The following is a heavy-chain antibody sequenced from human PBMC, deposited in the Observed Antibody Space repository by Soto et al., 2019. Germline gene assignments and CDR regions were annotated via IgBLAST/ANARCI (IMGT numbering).Heavy chain of an antibody. J-gene: IGHJ4*02. V-gene: IGHV1-2*02. CDR1: GYTFTGYY. CDR3: ARDPNSGGFDF. Sequence: QVQLMQSGAEVKKPGASVKVSCKSSGYTFTGYYMHWVRQAPGQGLEWMGWINPTGGNTNFAQKFQGRVTMTRDTSISTAYMELSSLRSDDAALYYCARDPNSGGFDFWGQGALVTVSA. CDR2: INPTGGNT. D-gene: IGHD6-13*01.